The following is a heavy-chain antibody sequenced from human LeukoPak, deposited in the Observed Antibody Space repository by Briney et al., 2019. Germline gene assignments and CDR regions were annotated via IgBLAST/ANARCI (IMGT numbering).Heavy chain of an antibody. D-gene: IGHD5-18*01. CDR3: AKCYRSIQLWFSFDY. CDR1: GFTFSSYG. J-gene: IGHJ4*02. V-gene: IGHV3-30*18. Sequence: PGGSLRLSCAASGFTFSSYGMYWVRQAPGKGLEWVAVISYDGSNKYYADSVKGRFTISRDNSKNTLYLQMNSLRAEDTAVYYCAKCYRSIQLWFSFDYWGQGTLVTVSS. CDR2: ISYDGSNK.